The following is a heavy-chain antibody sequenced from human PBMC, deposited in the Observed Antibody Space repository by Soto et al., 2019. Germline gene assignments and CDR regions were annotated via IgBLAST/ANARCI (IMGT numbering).Heavy chain of an antibody. Sequence: PGGSLRLSCAASGFTFSDYYMSWIRQAPGKGLEWVSYISSSGSTIYYADSVKGRFTISRDNAKNSLYLQMNSLRAEDTAVYYCASPLPYCSGGSCYYYGMDVWGQGTTVTVSS. CDR2: ISSSGSTI. V-gene: IGHV3-11*01. D-gene: IGHD2-15*01. CDR1: GFTFSDYY. CDR3: ASPLPYCSGGSCYYYGMDV. J-gene: IGHJ6*02.